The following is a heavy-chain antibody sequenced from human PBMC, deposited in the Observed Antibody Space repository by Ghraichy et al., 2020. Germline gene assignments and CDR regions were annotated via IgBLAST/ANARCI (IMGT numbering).Heavy chain of an antibody. D-gene: IGHD4-17*01. J-gene: IGHJ4*02. CDR3: AKDRDDSGDYCFDY. CDR1: GFTFSNYV. Sequence: GGSLRLSCAASGFTFSNYVMSWVRQAPGKGLEWVSGISGSGRDTNYAGSVKGRFTISRDNSKNMLYLQMNSLRPEDTALYYCAKDRDDSGDYCFDYWGQGTLLTVSS. CDR2: ISGSGRDT. V-gene: IGHV3-23*01.